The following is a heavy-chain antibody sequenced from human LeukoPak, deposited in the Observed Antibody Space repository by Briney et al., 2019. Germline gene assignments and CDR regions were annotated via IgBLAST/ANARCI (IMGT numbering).Heavy chain of an antibody. V-gene: IGHV3-7*03. Sequence: GGSLRLSCAASGFTFSNFWMSWVRQAPGKGLEWVANIKQDGSEKYYVDSLKGRFTISRDNAKNSLYLQMNSLRAEDTAVYYCAPRLTVTTLNWFDPWGQGTLVTVSS. J-gene: IGHJ5*02. CDR2: IKQDGSEK. CDR3: APRLTVTTLNWFDP. CDR1: GFTFSNFW. D-gene: IGHD4-17*01.